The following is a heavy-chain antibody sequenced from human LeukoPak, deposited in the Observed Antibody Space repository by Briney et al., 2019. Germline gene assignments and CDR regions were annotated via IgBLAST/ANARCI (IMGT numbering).Heavy chain of an antibody. V-gene: IGHV4-59*01. CDR1: GGSISNYF. D-gene: IGHD6-19*01. J-gene: IGHJ4*02. CDR3: ARHTTSGWYQVVY. CDR2: IYYSGST. Sequence: PSETLSLTCTVPGGSISNYFWSWIRQPPGKGLEWIGYIYYSGSTDHNPSLESRVTISVDASKNQFSLRLSSVTAADTAVYYCARHTTSGWYQVVYWGQGTLVTVSS.